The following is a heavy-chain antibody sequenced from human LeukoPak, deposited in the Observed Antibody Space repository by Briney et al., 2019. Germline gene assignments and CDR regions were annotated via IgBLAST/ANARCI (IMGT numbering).Heavy chain of an antibody. V-gene: IGHV3-23*01. Sequence: PGGSLRLSCAASGFTFSSYGMSWVRQAPGKGLEWVSAISGSGGSTYYADSVKGRFTISRDNSKNTLYLQMNSLRAEDTAVYYCAKKLRVRGVLRYFDWLPPGGGGFDCWGREPWSPSPQ. CDR1: GFTFSSYG. CDR3: AKKLRVRGVLRYFDWLPPGGGGFDC. CDR2: ISGSGGST. J-gene: IGHJ4*02. D-gene: IGHD3-9*01.